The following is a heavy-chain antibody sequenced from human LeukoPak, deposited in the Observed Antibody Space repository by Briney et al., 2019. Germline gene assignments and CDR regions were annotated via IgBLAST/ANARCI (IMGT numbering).Heavy chain of an antibody. V-gene: IGHV3-7*01. CDR2: IKQDGSEK. CDR3: ARDLRGYSYGYFDY. J-gene: IGHJ4*02. CDR1: GFTFSSYW. Sequence: GGSLRLSCAASGFTFSSYWMSWVRQAPGKGLEWVANIKQDGSEKYYVDSVKGRFTISRDNAKNSLYLQMNSLRAEDTAAYYCARDLRGYSYGYFDYWGQGTLVTVSS. D-gene: IGHD5-18*01.